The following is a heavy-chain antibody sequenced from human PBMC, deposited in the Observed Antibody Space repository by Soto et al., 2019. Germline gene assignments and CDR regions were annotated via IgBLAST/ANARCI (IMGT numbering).Heavy chain of an antibody. CDR2: INPSGGST. J-gene: IGHJ6*02. CDR1: GYTFTSYY. CDR3: ASEVVRRYYYYGMDV. Sequence: ASVKVSCKASGYTFTSYYMHWVRQAPGQGLEWMGIINPSGGSTSYAQKFQGRVTMTRDTSTSTVYMELSSLRSEDTAVYYCASEVVRRYYYYGMDVWGQGTTVTVSS. V-gene: IGHV1-46*01. D-gene: IGHD2-15*01.